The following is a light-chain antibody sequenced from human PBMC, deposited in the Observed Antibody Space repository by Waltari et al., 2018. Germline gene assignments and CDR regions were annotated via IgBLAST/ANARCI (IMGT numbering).Light chain of an antibody. J-gene: IGLJ7*01. CDR3: GTWDSSLSGAV. CDR2: ENT. Sequence: QSVLTQPPSVSAAPGQRVTIPCSGGSSNIGNNSVSLYLQFPGPAPKLLIYENTERPSGIPGRFSGSKSGTSATLDITGLQAGDEADYYCGTWDSSLSGAVFGGGTHLTVL. CDR1: SSNIGNNS. V-gene: IGLV1-51*02.